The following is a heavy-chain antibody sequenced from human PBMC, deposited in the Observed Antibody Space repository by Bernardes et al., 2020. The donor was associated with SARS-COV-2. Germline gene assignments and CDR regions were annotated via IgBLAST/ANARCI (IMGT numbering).Heavy chain of an antibody. V-gene: IGHV3-49*04. J-gene: IGHJ4*02. D-gene: IGHD1-1*01. Sequence: GGSLRLSCPGSGFTFGDYAMSWVRQSPGKGLEWVGFIRSKASGGTTEYAASVKGRFTISRDDSKSIAYLQMNSLKTEDTAVYYCRVSGTRHGYYFDYWGQGTLVTVSS. CDR3: RVSGTRHGYYFDY. CDR2: IRSKASGGTT. CDR1: GFTFGDYA.